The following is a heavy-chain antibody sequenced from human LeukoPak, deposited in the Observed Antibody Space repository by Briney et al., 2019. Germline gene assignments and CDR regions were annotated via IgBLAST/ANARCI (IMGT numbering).Heavy chain of an antibody. Sequence: SVTLSLTCAVYGGSFSGYYWSWLRQPPGKGLEWIGEINHSGSTNYNPSLKSRVTISVDTSKDQFSLKLSSVTAADTAVYYCARGIKWEPFPGSPFDPWGQGTLVTVSS. CDR1: GGSFSGYY. J-gene: IGHJ5*02. CDR2: INHSGST. CDR3: ARGIKWEPFPGSPFDP. V-gene: IGHV4-34*01. D-gene: IGHD1-26*01.